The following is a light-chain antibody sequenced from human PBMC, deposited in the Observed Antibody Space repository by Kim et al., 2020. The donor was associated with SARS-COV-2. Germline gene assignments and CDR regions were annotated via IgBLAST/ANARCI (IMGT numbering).Light chain of an antibody. CDR1: QMIDTW. J-gene: IGKJ2*01. CDR2: LAS. Sequence: SASIGDGVTITCRASQMIDTWLAWYQQKPGKAPKLLIYLASTLENGVPPRFSGSGSGAEFTLTINSLQPDDFATYYCQHYIRFPYTFGQVTKLEIK. V-gene: IGKV1-5*03. CDR3: QHYIRFPYT.